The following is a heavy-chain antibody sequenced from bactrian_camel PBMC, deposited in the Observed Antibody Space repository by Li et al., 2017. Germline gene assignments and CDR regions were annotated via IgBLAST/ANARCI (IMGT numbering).Heavy chain of an antibody. V-gene: IGHV3S55*01. J-gene: IGHJ4*01. CDR2: IGSDGKT. CDR1: RYTYDTYC. Sequence: QVQLVECGGGSGQAGGSLRLSCAASRYTYDTYCMGWFRQVSQDKEREAVAVIGSDGKTNYADSVKGRFTISRDNAKITLFLQLNMLKTEDTAIYYCAKDCSRGGCLYTGQGTQVTVS. D-gene: IGHD7*01.